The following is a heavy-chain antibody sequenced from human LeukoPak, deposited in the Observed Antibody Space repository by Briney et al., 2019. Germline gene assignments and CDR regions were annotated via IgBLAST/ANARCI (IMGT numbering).Heavy chain of an antibody. J-gene: IGHJ4*02. CDR2: ISYDGSNK. D-gene: IGHD2-2*01. CDR3: AKSSPDIVVVPAAMPDDY. V-gene: IGHV3-30*18. CDR1: GFTFSSYG. Sequence: PGGSLRLSCAASGFTFSSYGVHWVRQAPGKGLEWVAVISYDGSNKYYADSVKGRFTISRDNSKNTLYLQMNSLRAEDTAVYYCAKSSPDIVVVPAAMPDDYWGQGTLVTVSS.